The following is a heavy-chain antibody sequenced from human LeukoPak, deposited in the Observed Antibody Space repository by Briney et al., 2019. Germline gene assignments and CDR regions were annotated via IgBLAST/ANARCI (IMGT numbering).Heavy chain of an antibody. V-gene: IGHV4-39*07. CDR3: ARVRDGYNGVVAFDI. D-gene: IGHD5-24*01. Sequence: SETLSLTCTVSGGSITSSSYYWGWIRQPPGKGPEWIGSIYYTGSTNYNPSLKSRVTISLDTSKNQFSLKLTSVTAADTAVYYCARVRDGYNGVVAFDIWGQGTMVTVSS. J-gene: IGHJ3*02. CDR2: IYYTGST. CDR1: GGSITSSSYY.